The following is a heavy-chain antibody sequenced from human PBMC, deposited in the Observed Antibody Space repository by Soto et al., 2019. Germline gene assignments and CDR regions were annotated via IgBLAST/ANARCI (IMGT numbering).Heavy chain of an antibody. J-gene: IGHJ4*02. V-gene: IGHV1-2*04. CDR3: TTDGGTVPQWLYFAY. Sequence: ASVKVSCKASGYTFTGYYMHWVRQAPGQGLEWMGWINPNSGGTNYAQKFQGWVTMTRDTSISTAYMELSRLKTEDTAVYYCTTDGGTVPQWLYFAYWGRGTLVTVSS. D-gene: IGHD6-19*01. CDR1: GYTFTGYY. CDR2: INPNSGGT.